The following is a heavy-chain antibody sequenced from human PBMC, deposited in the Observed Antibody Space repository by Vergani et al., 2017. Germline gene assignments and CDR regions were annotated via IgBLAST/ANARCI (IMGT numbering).Heavy chain of an antibody. CDR3: SRLSXDTTPFLQGCYDC. D-gene: IGHD3-3*01. V-gene: IGHV3-23*01. J-gene: IGHJ4*02. CDR1: GFTFSACP. CDR2: ISARYPST. Sequence: EVQLLHSGGGVIQPGGSVRLSCAASGFTFSACPMTWVRQAPGKGLEWVSAISARYPSTYYADSVKGRFTISRYNSKNMLYLQMNSRRAGDTAVYYCSRLSXDTTPFLQGCYDCCVQGTVVAVSS.